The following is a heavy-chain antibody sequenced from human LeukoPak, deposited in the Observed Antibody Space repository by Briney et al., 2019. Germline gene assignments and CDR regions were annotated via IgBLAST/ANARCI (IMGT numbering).Heavy chain of an antibody. CDR1: GYSISTGYY. Sequence: PSETLSLTCTVSGYSISTGYYWDWIRQPPGKGLEWIGTFYHSGSTNYNPSLKSRVTISADTSKNQFSLKLSSVTAADTAVYYCARRSPVAKYFQHWGQGTLVTVSS. D-gene: IGHD2-2*01. V-gene: IGHV4-38-2*02. J-gene: IGHJ1*01. CDR3: ARRSPVAKYFQH. CDR2: FYHSGST.